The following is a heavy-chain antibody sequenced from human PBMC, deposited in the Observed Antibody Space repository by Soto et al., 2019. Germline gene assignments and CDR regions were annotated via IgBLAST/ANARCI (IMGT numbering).Heavy chain of an antibody. CDR3: ARMGPRAARPSY. Sequence: QVQLAESGGGLVEPGGYLRISCAASGFTFSAYDMSWIRQSPGQGLEWVSFDSSSGTTMYFADSVKGRFTSSRDNATNSLYLQMNSLRAEDTAVYYCARMGPRAARPSYWGQGTLVTVSS. CDR2: DSSSGTTM. CDR1: GFTFSAYD. D-gene: IGHD6-25*01. J-gene: IGHJ4*02. V-gene: IGHV3-11*01.